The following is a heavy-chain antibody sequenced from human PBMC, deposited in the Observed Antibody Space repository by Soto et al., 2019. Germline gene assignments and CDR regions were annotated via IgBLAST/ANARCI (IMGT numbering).Heavy chain of an antibody. V-gene: IGHV3-30*18. CDR3: AKDLYYYGSGSYFRGGFDP. Sequence: QVQLVESGGGVVQPGRSLRLSCAASGFTFSSYGMHWVRQAPGKGLEWVAVISYDGSNKYYADSVKGRFTISRDNSKNTLYLQMNSRRAEDTAVYYCAKDLYYYGSGSYFRGGFDPWGQGTLVTVSS. CDR2: ISYDGSNK. D-gene: IGHD3-10*01. J-gene: IGHJ5*02. CDR1: GFTFSSYG.